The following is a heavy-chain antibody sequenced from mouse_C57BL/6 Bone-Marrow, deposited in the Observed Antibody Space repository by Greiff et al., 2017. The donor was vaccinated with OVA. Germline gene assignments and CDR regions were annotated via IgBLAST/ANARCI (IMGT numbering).Heavy chain of an antibody. Sequence: EVKLVESGGDLVKPGGSLKLSCAASGFTFSSYGMSWVRQTPDQRLEWVATISSGGSYTYYPDSVKGRVTLSRDNAKNTLYLQMSSLKSEDTAVYYCARHGVVATDYWGQGTTLTVSS. D-gene: IGHD1-1*01. J-gene: IGHJ2*01. CDR1: GFTFSSYG. CDR3: ARHGVVATDY. CDR2: ISSGGSYT. V-gene: IGHV5-6*01.